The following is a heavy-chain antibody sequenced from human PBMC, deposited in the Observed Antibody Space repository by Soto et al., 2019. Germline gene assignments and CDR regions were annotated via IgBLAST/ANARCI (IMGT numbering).Heavy chain of an antibody. CDR2: IRSKANSYAT. CDR1: GFTFSGSA. D-gene: IGHD2-21*01. J-gene: IGHJ4*02. V-gene: IGHV3-73*01. CDR3: TQGGDQRDY. Sequence: EVQLVESGGGLVQPGGSLKLSCAASGFTFSGSAMHWVRQASGKGLEWVGRIRSKANSYATAYAASVKGRFTISRDDSKNTAYLQMNSLKTEDTAVYYCTQGGDQRDYWGQGTLVTVSS.